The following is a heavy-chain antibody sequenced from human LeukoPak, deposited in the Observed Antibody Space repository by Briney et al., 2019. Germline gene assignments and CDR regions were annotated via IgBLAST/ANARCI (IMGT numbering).Heavy chain of an antibody. V-gene: IGHV4-30-2*01. CDR3: ARGAPLSSGWRYYFDY. D-gene: IGHD6-19*01. CDR1: GGSISSGDYF. Sequence: SQTLSLTCTVSGGSISSGDYFWSWIRQPPGKGLEWIGYIFHSGSTYYNPSLKSRITISLDWSKNHFSLKLSSVTAADTAVYYCARGAPLSSGWRYYFDYWGQGTLVTVSA. J-gene: IGHJ4*02. CDR2: IFHSGST.